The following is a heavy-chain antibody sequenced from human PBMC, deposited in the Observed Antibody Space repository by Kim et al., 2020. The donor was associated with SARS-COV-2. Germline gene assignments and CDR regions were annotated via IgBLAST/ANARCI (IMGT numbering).Heavy chain of an antibody. CDR3: ARSIDWYYYYMDV. J-gene: IGHJ6*03. V-gene: IGHV3-64*01. D-gene: IGHD2-21*01. Sequence: YANAVKGRFTISRDNSKNTLYLQMGSLRAEDMAVYYCARSIDWYYYYMDVWGKGTTVTVSS.